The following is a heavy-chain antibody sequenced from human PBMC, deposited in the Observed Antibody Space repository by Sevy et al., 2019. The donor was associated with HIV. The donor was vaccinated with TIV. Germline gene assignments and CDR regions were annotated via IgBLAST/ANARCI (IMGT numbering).Heavy chain of an antibody. CDR1: GFTFSSYE. J-gene: IGHJ3*02. Sequence: GGSLRLSCAASGFTFSSYEMNWVRQAPGKGLEWVSYISSSGSTIYYADSVKGRFTISRDNAKNSLYLQMNSLRAEDTAVYYCARSSSAYLVVGRGDAFDIWGQGTMVTVSS. CDR2: ISSSGSTI. V-gene: IGHV3-48*03. D-gene: IGHD3-22*01. CDR3: ARSSSAYLVVGRGDAFDI.